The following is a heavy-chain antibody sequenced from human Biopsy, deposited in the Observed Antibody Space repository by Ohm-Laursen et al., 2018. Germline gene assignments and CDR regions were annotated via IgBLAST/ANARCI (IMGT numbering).Heavy chain of an antibody. CDR2: ISPNSGAT. CDR1: GYILSGYY. Sequence: ASVKVSCKASGYILSGYYFHWVRQAPGQGLEWMGWISPNSGATNYAQKFQGRVTMTRDTSISTAYMELSRLGSDDTAVYYCARDKYRSWNYFDNWGQGSLVTVSS. D-gene: IGHD6-19*01. CDR3: ARDKYRSWNYFDN. J-gene: IGHJ4*02. V-gene: IGHV1-2*02.